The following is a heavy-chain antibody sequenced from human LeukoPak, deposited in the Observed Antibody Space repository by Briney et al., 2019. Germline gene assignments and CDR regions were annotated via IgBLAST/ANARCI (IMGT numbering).Heavy chain of an antibody. CDR1: GYTFTSYG. D-gene: IGHD3-10*01. CDR2: ISAYNGNT. Sequence: ASVKVSCKASGYTFTSYGISWVRQAPGQGLEWMGWISAYNGNTNYAQKPQGRVTMTTDTSTSTAYMELRSLRSDDTAVYYCARGVFTMVRGAPSYYFDYWGQGTLVTVSS. V-gene: IGHV1-18*01. J-gene: IGHJ4*02. CDR3: ARGVFTMVRGAPSYYFDY.